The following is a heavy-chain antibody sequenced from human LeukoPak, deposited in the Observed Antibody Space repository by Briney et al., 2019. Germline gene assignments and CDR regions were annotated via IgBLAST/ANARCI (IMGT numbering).Heavy chain of an antibody. D-gene: IGHD5-18*01. CDR2: ISAKSNYI. CDR1: GFTFSLYS. CDR3: ARDLVQLWSKDF. V-gene: IGHV3-21*01. J-gene: IGHJ4*02. Sequence: GGSLRLSCAASGFTFSLYSMNWVRQAPGKGLEWVSYISAKSNYIYYADSVKGRFTISRDNAKNSLLLQMNSLRAEDTAVYYCARDLVQLWSKDFWGQGTLVTVSS.